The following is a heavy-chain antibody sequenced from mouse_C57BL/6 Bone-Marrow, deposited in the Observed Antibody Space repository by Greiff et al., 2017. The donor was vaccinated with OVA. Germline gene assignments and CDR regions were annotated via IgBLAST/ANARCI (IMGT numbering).Heavy chain of an antibody. CDR2: TWWDDAK. V-gene: IGHV8-8*01. CDR3: ARYYGRAWFAY. J-gene: IGHJ3*01. Sequence: QVTLKVCGPGILQPSQTLSLSCSFSGFSLSTFGMGVGWIRQPSGKGLVWLVHTWWDDAKYYNPALKSRLTNSKDTSKNQVFLKIANVGTADTATYYCARYYGRAWFAYWGRGNLITVSA. CDR1: GFSLSTFGMG. D-gene: IGHD1-1*02.